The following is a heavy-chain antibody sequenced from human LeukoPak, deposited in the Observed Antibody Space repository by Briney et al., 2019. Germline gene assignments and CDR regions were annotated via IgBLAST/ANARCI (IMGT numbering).Heavy chain of an antibody. CDR2: IIPIFGTA. CDR1: GGTFSSYA. Sequence: SVKVSRKASGGTFSSYAISWVRQAPGQGLEWMGGIIPIFGTANYAQKFQGRVTITADESTSTAYMELSSLRSEDTAVYYCARIHRDGYNYYYYYGMDVWGQGTTVTVSS. V-gene: IGHV1-69*13. CDR3: ARIHRDGYNYYYYYGMDV. J-gene: IGHJ6*02. D-gene: IGHD5-24*01.